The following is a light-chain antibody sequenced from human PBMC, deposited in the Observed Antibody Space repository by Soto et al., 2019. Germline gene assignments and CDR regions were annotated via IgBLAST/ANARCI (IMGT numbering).Light chain of an antibody. V-gene: IGKV3-20*01. CDR3: QQYCSSGT. J-gene: IGKJ1*01. CDR2: GAS. CDR1: QSVSNNY. Sequence: ENVVTKSPGTLSMSTRERATLSCRASQSVSNNYLSWYQQKPGQAPRLLIYGASNRATGIPDRFSGSGSGTDFTLTIISLEPEDFAVYYCQQYCSSGTFGQGTKVDI.